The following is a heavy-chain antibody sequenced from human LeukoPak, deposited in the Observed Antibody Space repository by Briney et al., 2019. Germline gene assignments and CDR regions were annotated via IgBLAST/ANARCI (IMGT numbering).Heavy chain of an antibody. CDR1: GGSISSYY. J-gene: IGHJ5*02. CDR2: IYYSGST. CDR3: ARGLSSGWYRVYNWFDP. V-gene: IGHV4-59*01. D-gene: IGHD6-19*01. Sequence: PSETLSLTCTVSGGSISSYYWSWIRQPPGKGLEWIGYIYYSGSTNYNPSLKSRVTISVDTSKNQFSLKLSSVTAANTAVYYCARGLSSGWYRVYNWFDPWGQGTLVTVSS.